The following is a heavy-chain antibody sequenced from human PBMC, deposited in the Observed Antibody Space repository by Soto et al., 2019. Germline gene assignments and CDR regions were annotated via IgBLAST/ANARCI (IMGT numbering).Heavy chain of an antibody. CDR2: INSDGSNT. CDR3: TRAERYSYDNWFDP. V-gene: IGHV3-74*01. J-gene: IGHJ5*02. Sequence: GGSLRLSCVASGFTFTNYWMHWVRQAPGKGLVWVSYINSDGSNTNYADSVKGRFTISRDNAKNTLYLQMNSLRAEDTALYYCTRAERYSYDNWFDPWGQGTLVTVSS. D-gene: IGHD5-18*01. CDR1: GFTFTNYW.